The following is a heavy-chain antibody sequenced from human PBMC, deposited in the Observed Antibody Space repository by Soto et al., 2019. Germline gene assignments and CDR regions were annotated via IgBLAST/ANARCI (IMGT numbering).Heavy chain of an antibody. CDR2: IIPIFGTA. J-gene: IGHJ6*02. CDR3: ARSHLLWFGELYYYGMDV. D-gene: IGHD3-10*01. Sequence: SVKVSCQASGGTFSSYAISWVRQAPGQGLEWVGGIIPIFGTANYAQKFQGRVTITADESTSTAYMELSSLRSEDTAVYYCARSHLLWFGELYYYGMDVWGQGTTVTVSS. CDR1: GGTFSSYA. V-gene: IGHV1-69*13.